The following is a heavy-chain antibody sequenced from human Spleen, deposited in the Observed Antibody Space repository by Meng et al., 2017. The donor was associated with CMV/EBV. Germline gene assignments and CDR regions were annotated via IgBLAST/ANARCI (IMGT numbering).Heavy chain of an antibody. CDR3: AKDSGHSNTKQDY. Sequence: CAASGVTFSSYAMTWVRQAPGKGLEWVSGLSGSGGTAHYADSVEGRFIISRDNSKNTVYLQMSSLRAEDTALYYCAKDSGHSNTKQDYWGQGTLVTVSS. V-gene: IGHV3-23*01. CDR2: LSGSGGTA. D-gene: IGHD5-18*01. CDR1: GVTFSSYA. J-gene: IGHJ4*02.